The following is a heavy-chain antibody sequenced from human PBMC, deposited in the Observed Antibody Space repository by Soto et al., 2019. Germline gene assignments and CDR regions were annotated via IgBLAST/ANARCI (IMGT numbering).Heavy chain of an antibody. CDR2: IIPIFGTA. J-gene: IGHJ6*02. CDR1: GGTFSSYA. V-gene: IGHV1-69*13. Sequence: GASGKVSCKASGGTFSSYAISWVRQAPGQGLEWMGGIIPIFGTANYAQKFQGRVTITADESTSTAYMELSSLRSEDTAVYYCLFGEFNYYYGMDVWGQGTMVTVSS. CDR3: LFGEFNYYYGMDV. D-gene: IGHD3-10*01.